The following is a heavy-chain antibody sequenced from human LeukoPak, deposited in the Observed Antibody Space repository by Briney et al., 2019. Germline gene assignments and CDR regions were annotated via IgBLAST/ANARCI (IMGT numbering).Heavy chain of an antibody. V-gene: IGHV3-21*04. D-gene: IGHD3-10*01. CDR3: ARAGDPAAFDI. J-gene: IGHJ3*02. CDR2: ISSSSSYI. Sequence: GGSLRLSCAASGFTFSSYSMNWVRQAPGKGLEWVSSISSSSSYIYYADSVKGRFTISRDNAKNSLYLQMNSLRAEDTALYYCARAGDPAAFDIWGQGTMVTVSS. CDR1: GFTFSSYS.